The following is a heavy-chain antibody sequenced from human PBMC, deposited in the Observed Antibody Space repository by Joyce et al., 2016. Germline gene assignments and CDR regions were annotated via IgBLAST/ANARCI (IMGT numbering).Heavy chain of an antibody. V-gene: IGHV3-30*18. CDR3: AKDSGYYDSSGYYSKYFDL. CDR2: ISYDGNNE. Sequence: QVQLVESGGGVVQPGNSLRLSCVASGFTFSASGFHWLRQAPGKGLEWVAFISYDGNNEYFADSVKVRFSISRDTSKNTLYLQMNSLRAEDTALYYCAKDSGYYDSSGYYSKYFDLWGQGTLVTVSS. J-gene: IGHJ4*02. D-gene: IGHD3-22*01. CDR1: GFTFSASG.